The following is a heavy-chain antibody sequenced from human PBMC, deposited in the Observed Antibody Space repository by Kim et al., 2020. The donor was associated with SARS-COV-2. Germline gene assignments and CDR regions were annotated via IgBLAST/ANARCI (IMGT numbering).Heavy chain of an antibody. J-gene: IGHJ5*02. CDR3: ARDLEHDFGDRDTS. D-gene: IGHD4-17*01. CDR2: ISNSRDHI. V-gene: IGHV3-21*01. Sequence: GGSLRLSCVGSGFTFSDYSMNWVRQAPGKGLEWVAFISNSRDHIFYADSVKGRFTISRDNAKKSLYLQMDSLRVDDTAVYYCARDLEHDFGDRDTSWGQGTLVTVSS. CDR1: GFTFSDYS.